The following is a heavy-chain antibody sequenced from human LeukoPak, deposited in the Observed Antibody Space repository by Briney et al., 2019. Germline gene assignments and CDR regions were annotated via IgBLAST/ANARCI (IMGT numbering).Heavy chain of an antibody. CDR2: ISAYNGNT. CDR1: GYTFTSYG. D-gene: IGHD3-3*01. J-gene: IGHJ5*02. Sequence: ASVKVSCKASGYTFTSYGISWVRQAPGQRLEWMGWISAYNGNTNYAQKLQGRVTMATDTSTSTAYMELRSLRSDDTAVYYCARDGGYYDFWSGYRVPHWFDPWGQGTLVTVSS. CDR3: ARDGGYYDFWSGYRVPHWFDP. V-gene: IGHV1-18*01.